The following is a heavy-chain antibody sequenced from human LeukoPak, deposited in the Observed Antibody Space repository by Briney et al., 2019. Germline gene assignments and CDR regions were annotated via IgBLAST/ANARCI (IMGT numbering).Heavy chain of an antibody. Sequence: GGSLRLSCAASGFSLSSNWMHWVRQGPGKGLVWVSHINTDGSSTNYADSVKGRFTISRDNAKNTLYLQMNSLRAEDTAVYYCARVSHAPYGYPDYWGQGTLVTVSS. CDR2: INTDGSST. D-gene: IGHD5-24*01. J-gene: IGHJ4*02. CDR3: ARVSHAPYGYPDY. CDR1: GFSLSSNW. V-gene: IGHV3-74*01.